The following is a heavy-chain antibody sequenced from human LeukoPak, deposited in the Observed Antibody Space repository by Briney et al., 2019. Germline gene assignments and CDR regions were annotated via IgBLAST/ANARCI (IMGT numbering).Heavy chain of an antibody. Sequence: SETLSLTCTVSGGSISSYYWGWIRQPPGKGLEWIGSIYYSGSTYYNPSLKSRVTISVDTSKNQFSLKLSSVTAADTAVYYCARDDKVEQWLVPYVNWFDPWGQGTLVTVSS. CDR2: IYYSGST. J-gene: IGHJ5*02. V-gene: IGHV4-39*07. D-gene: IGHD6-19*01. CDR1: GGSISSYY. CDR3: ARDDKVEQWLVPYVNWFDP.